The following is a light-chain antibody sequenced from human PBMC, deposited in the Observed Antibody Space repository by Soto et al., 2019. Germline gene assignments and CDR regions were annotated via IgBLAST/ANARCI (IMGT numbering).Light chain of an antibody. Sequence: QTVVTQEPSFSVSPGGTVTLTCGLSSGSVSTSYYPSWYQQTPGQAPRTLIYSTNTRSSGVPDRFSGSILGNKAALTITGAQAEDESDYYCVLYRGSGIAVFGGGTKLTVL. CDR2: STN. J-gene: IGLJ2*01. V-gene: IGLV8-61*01. CDR1: SGSVSTSYY. CDR3: VLYRGSGIAV.